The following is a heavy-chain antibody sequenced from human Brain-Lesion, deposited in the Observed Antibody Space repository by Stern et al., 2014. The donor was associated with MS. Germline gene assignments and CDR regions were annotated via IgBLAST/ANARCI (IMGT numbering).Heavy chain of an antibody. D-gene: IGHD3-10*01. CDR1: GFTFSNYW. J-gene: IGHJ5*01. Sequence: MQLVQSGGGLVQPGGSLRLSCAASGFTFSNYWMHSVRQAPGKGLVWVSRVNNDGRRTSYADSVKGRFTMSRDNAKNTLYLQMNSLRVEDTAIYYCARGERWFDSWGQGTLVTVSS. CDR3: ARGERWFDS. V-gene: IGHV3-74*02. CDR2: VNNDGRRT.